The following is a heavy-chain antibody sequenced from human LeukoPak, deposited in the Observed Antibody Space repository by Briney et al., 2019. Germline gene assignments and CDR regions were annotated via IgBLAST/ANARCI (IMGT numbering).Heavy chain of an antibody. Sequence: GGSLRLSCAASGFTFDDYAMHWVRQAPGKGLEWVSLISWDGGSTYYADSVKGRFTISRDNAKNSLYLQMNSLRAEDTAVYYCARDGDGPWIDYWGQGTLVTVSS. J-gene: IGHJ4*02. CDR1: GFTFDDYA. D-gene: IGHD2-21*02. CDR2: ISWDGGST. CDR3: ARDGDGPWIDY. V-gene: IGHV3-43D*03.